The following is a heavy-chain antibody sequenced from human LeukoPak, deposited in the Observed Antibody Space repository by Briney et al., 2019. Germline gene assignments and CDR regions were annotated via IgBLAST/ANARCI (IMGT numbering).Heavy chain of an antibody. V-gene: IGHV4-34*01. Sequence: SETLSLTCAVYGGSFSGYYWSWIRQPPGKGLEWIGEINHSGSTNYNPSLKSRVTISVDTSKNQFSLKLSSVTAADTAVYYCARGAAAGYFDYWGQGTLVTVSS. CDR3: ARGAAAGYFDY. J-gene: IGHJ4*02. CDR2: INHSGST. CDR1: GGSFSGYY. D-gene: IGHD6-13*01.